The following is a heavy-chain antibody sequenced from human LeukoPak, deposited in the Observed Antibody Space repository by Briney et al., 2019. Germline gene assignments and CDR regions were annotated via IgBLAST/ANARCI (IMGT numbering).Heavy chain of an antibody. CDR1: GYSFTSYW. CDR2: IYHGNSDT. J-gene: IGHJ4*02. CDR3: ARQLGYYDSSGYYFSDTHFDY. V-gene: IGHV5-51*01. Sequence: GESLKFSCKCSGYSFTSYWIGWLRELPGKVVEGVGIIYHGNSDTRDSPSFHGQVTISADKSISTAYLQWSRLKASDTAMYYCARQLGYYDSSGYYFSDTHFDYWGQGTLVTVSS. D-gene: IGHD3-22*01.